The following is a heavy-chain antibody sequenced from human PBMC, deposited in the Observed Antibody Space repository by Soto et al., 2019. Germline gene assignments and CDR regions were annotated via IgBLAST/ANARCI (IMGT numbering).Heavy chain of an antibody. CDR2: IYHSGST. Sequence: QLQLQESGSGLVKPSQTLSLTCAVSGGSISSGGYSWSWIRQPPGKGLEWIGYIYHSGSTYYHPSIKSRVTITVDRSKNQFSLKLSSVTAADTAVYYCASAGGLGAVAADYWGQGTLVAVSS. CDR1: GGSISSGGYS. V-gene: IGHV4-30-2*01. CDR3: ASAGGLGAVAADY. D-gene: IGHD6-19*01. J-gene: IGHJ4*02.